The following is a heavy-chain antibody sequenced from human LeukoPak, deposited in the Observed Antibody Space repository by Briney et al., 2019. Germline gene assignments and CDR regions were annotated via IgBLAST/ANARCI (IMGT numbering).Heavy chain of an antibody. J-gene: IGHJ4*02. CDR1: GFTLSSYS. CDR3: ARDAVTQPRSDVSGYYPPYHFDY. CDR2: ISSSSTYI. V-gene: IGHV3-21*01. D-gene: IGHD3-22*01. Sequence: GGSLRLSCAASGFTLSSYSINWVRQAPGKGLEWVSSISSSSTYIYYADSVKGRFTISRDNAKNSLYLQMNSLRAEDTAVYYCARDAVTQPRSDVSGYYPPYHFDYWGQGTLVTVSS.